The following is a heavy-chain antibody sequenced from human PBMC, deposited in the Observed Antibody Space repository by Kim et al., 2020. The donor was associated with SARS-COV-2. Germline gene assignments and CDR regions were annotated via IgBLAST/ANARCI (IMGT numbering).Heavy chain of an antibody. Sequence: SETLSLTCTVSGGSISSYYWSWIRQPPGKGLEWIGYIYYSGSTNYNPSLKSRVTISVDTYKNQFSLKLSSVTAADKAAYYCARQSGSYLAVVPYDAFDIWGQGTMVTVPS. D-gene: IGHD1-26*01. J-gene: IGHJ3*02. CDR3: ARQSGSYLAVVPYDAFDI. V-gene: IGHV4-59*08. CDR2: IYYSGST. CDR1: GGSISSYY.